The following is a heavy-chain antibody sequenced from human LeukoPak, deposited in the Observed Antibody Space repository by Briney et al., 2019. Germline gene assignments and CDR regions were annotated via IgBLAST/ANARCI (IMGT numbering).Heavy chain of an antibody. V-gene: IGHV3-53*01. Sequence: GGSLGLSCEASGFSVSNNYMSWVRQAPGKGLQWVSVIYRGGNTYYTDSVKGRFTISRDSYKNTLYLQMNSLRAEDTAVYFCARGRRDGNNPPDAFDIWGQGTMVTVSS. D-gene: IGHD5-24*01. J-gene: IGHJ3*02. CDR3: ARGRRDGNNPPDAFDI. CDR1: GFSVSNNY. CDR2: IYRGGNT.